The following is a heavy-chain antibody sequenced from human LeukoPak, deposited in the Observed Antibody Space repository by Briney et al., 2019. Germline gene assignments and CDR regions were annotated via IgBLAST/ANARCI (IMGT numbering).Heavy chain of an antibody. CDR3: ATYYTIFEPFDY. J-gene: IGHJ4*02. V-gene: IGHV6-1*01. CDR1: GDSVSSNSAA. Sequence: SQTLSLTCAISGDSVSSNSAAWNWFRQSPSRGLEWLGRTYYRSRGYNDYAVSMNSRITINPDTSKNQFSLQLSSVTAADTAVYYCATYYTIFEPFDYWGQGTLVTVSS. D-gene: IGHD3-3*01. CDR2: TYYRSRGYN.